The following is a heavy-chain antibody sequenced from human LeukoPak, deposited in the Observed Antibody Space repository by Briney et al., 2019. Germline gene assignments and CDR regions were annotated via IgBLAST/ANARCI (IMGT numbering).Heavy chain of an antibody. Sequence: GGSLRLSCAASAFTFSSYEMNWVRQAPGKGLEWVSFISSFVSTINYADSVKGRCTISRDNAKNSRYLQMNSLRAGDTAVYYCARGFLGDALDIWGEGTMVTVSS. V-gene: IGHV3-48*03. D-gene: IGHD3-3*01. J-gene: IGHJ3*02. CDR3: ARGFLGDALDI. CDR1: AFTFSSYE. CDR2: ISSFVSTI.